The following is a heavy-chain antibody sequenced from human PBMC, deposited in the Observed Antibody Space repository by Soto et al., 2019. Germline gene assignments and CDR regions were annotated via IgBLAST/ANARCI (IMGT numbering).Heavy chain of an antibody. CDR3: AKATGCACYGDLDY. D-gene: IGHD4-17*01. J-gene: IGHJ4*02. CDR1: GFTFSSYA. V-gene: IGHV3-23*01. CDR2: ISGSGGST. Sequence: EVQLLESGGGLVQPGGSLRLSCAASGFTFSSYAMSWVRQAPGKGLEWVSAISGSGGSTYYADSVKGRFTISRDNSKNTLYLQMNRLRAEDTAVYYCAKATGCACYGDLDYWGQGTLVTVSS.